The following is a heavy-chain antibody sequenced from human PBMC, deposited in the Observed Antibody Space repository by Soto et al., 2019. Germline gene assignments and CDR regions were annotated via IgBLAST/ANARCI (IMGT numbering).Heavy chain of an antibody. V-gene: IGHV1-18*01. D-gene: IGHD3-9*01. Sequence: QVPLVQSGAEVKKPGASVKGSCKASGYTFTSYGISWVRQAPGQGLEWMGWISAYNGNTNYAQKLQGRVTMTTDTSTSTAYMELRSLKSDKTSVYYCARDKGLRYLDWLLQVDAFDIWGQGTMVTVSS. J-gene: IGHJ3*02. CDR2: ISAYNGNT. CDR3: ARDKGLRYLDWLLQVDAFDI. CDR1: GYTFTSYG.